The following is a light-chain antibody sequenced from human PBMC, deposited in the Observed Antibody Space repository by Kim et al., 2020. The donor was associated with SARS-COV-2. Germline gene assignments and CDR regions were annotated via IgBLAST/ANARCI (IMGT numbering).Light chain of an antibody. V-gene: IGKV3-11*01. J-gene: IGKJ2*04. CDR1: QSGDIS. CDR3: QQRSIWPPGS. Sequence: LSPGEKATLSSRASQSGDISLAWYQQKPGQAPRLLIYDASNRATGIPARFSGSGSGTDFTLTISSLEPEDFAVYYCQQRSIWPPGSFGQGTKLEIK. CDR2: DAS.